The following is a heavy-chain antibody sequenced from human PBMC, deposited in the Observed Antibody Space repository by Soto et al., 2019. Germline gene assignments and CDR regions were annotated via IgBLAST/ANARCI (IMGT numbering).Heavy chain of an antibody. J-gene: IGHJ4*02. CDR1: GYTFTSYY. CDR2: INPSGGST. Sequence: ASVKVSCKASGYTFTSYYMHWVRQAPGQGLEWMGIINPSGGSTSYAQKFQGRVTMTRDTSTSTVYMELSSLRSEDTAVYYCARAYCGGDCYSGPGFDYWGQGTLVTVSS. D-gene: IGHD2-21*02. V-gene: IGHV1-46*01. CDR3: ARAYCGGDCYSGPGFDY.